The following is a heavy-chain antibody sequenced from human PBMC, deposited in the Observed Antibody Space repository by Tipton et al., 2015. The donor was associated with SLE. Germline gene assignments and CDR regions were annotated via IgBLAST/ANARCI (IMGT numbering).Heavy chain of an antibody. Sequence: LRLSCTVSGGSISSSSYYWGWIRQPPGKGLEWIGSIYYSGSTNYNPSLKSRVTISLDTSKSQFSLKLSSVTAADTAVYYCARGGVLGFHPSAFDIWGQGTMVTVSS. CDR1: GGSISSSSYY. CDR3: ARGGVLGFHPSAFDI. CDR2: IYYSGST. J-gene: IGHJ3*02. V-gene: IGHV4-39*07. D-gene: IGHD3-10*01.